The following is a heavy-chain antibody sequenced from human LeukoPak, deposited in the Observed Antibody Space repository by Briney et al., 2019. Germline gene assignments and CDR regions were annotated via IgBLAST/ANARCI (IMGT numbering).Heavy chain of an antibody. CDR2: INPSGGST. CDR3: ARGRERPRYFDWLSHQNWFDP. D-gene: IGHD3-9*01. Sequence: GASVKVSCKASGYTFTSYYMHWVRQAPGQGLEWMGIINPSGGSTSYAQKFQGRVTMTRDTSTSTVYMELSSLRSEDTAVYYCARGRERPRYFDWLSHQNWFDPWGQGTLVTVSS. CDR1: GYTFTSYY. J-gene: IGHJ5*02. V-gene: IGHV1-46*01.